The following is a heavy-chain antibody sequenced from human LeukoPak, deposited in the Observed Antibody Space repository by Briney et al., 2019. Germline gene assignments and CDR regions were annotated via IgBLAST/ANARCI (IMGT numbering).Heavy chain of an antibody. CDR3: ASYKGYYDSSGHDAFDI. CDR1: GGSISSSSYY. J-gene: IGHJ3*02. CDR2: IYYSGST. Sequence: SETLSLTCTVSGGSISSSSYYWGWIRQPPGKGLEWIGSIYYSGSTYYNPSLKSRVTISVDTSKNQFSLKLSSVTAADTAMYYCASYKGYYDSSGHDAFDIWGQGTMVTVSS. D-gene: IGHD3-22*01. V-gene: IGHV4-39*07.